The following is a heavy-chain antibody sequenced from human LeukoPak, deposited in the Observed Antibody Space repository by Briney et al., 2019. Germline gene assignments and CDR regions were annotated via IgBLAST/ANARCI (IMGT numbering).Heavy chain of an antibody. V-gene: IGHV1-2*02. Sequence: ASVKVSCKASGYTFTGYYMHWVRQAPGQGLVWMGWINPNSGGTNYAQKFQGRVTMTRDTSISTAYMELSRLRSDDTAVYYCAREASGSYFNWFDPWGQGTLVTVSS. CDR2: INPNSGGT. D-gene: IGHD1-26*01. CDR3: AREASGSYFNWFDP. CDR1: GYTFTGYY. J-gene: IGHJ5*02.